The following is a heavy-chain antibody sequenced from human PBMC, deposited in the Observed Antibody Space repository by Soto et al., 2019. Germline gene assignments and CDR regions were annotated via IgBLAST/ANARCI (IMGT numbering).Heavy chain of an antibody. CDR1: GGSFSGYY. D-gene: IGHD6-19*01. CDR3: ARGWSGWRVWLDY. Sequence: QVQLQQWGAGLLKPSETLSLTCAVYGGSFSGYYWSWIRQPPGKGLEWIGEINHSGSTNYNPSLKSRVTISVDTSKNQFSLKLSSVTAADTGVYYCARGWSGWRVWLDYWGQGTLVTVSS. V-gene: IGHV4-34*01. CDR2: INHSGST. J-gene: IGHJ4*02.